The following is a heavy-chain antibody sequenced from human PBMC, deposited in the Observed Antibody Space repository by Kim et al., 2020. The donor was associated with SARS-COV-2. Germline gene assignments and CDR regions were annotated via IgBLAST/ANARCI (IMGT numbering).Heavy chain of an antibody. V-gene: IGHV4-59*01. J-gene: IGHJ5*02. Sequence: SETLSLTCTVSGGSISSYYWSWIRQPPGKGLEWIGYIYYSGSTNYNPSLKSRVTISVDTSKNQFSLKLSSVTAADTAVYYCARDMEAQGLRRVVPAAIGWFDPWGQGTLVTVSS. CDR2: IYYSGST. D-gene: IGHD2-2*01. CDR1: GGSISSYY. CDR3: ARDMEAQGLRRVVPAAIGWFDP.